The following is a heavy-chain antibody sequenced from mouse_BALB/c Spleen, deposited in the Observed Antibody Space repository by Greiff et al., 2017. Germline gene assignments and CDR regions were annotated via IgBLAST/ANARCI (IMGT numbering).Heavy chain of an antibody. D-gene: IGHD2-12*01. CDR3: ARGGRRAWFAY. Sequence: EVQLVESGGGLVQPGGSLKLSCAASGFTFSSYAMSWVRQTPEKRLEWVASLSSGGSTYYPDSVKGRFTISRDNARNILYLQMSSLRSEDTAMYYCARGGRRAWFAYWGQGTLVTVSA. J-gene: IGHJ3*01. V-gene: IGHV5-6-5*01. CDR2: LSSGGST. CDR1: GFTFSSYA.